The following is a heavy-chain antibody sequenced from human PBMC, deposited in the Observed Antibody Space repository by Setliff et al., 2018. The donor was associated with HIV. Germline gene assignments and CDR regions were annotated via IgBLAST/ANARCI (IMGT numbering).Heavy chain of an antibody. CDR3: AREKVSAFDI. CDR1: GFTFSDYW. CDR2: IKPDGSLK. J-gene: IGHJ3*02. V-gene: IGHV3-7*01. D-gene: IGHD2-8*01. Sequence: PGESLRLSCAASGFTFSDYWMSWVRQAPGKGLEWVATIKPDGSLKHYVDSVEGRFTISRDNAKNSLYLQMNSLRAEDMAVYYCAREKVSAFDIWGQGTVVTVSS.